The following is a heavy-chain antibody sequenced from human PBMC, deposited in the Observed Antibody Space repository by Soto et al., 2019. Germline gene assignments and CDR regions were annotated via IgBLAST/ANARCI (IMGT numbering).Heavy chain of an antibody. Sequence: SETLSLTCAVYGGSFSGYYWSWIRQPPGKGLEWIGEINHSGSTNYNPSLKSRVTISVDTSKNQFSLKLSSVTAADTAVYYCARPVRRGYSYGLDYWGQGTLVTV. CDR1: GGSFSGYY. V-gene: IGHV4-34*01. CDR3: ARPVRRGYSYGLDY. D-gene: IGHD5-18*01. J-gene: IGHJ4*02. CDR2: INHSGST.